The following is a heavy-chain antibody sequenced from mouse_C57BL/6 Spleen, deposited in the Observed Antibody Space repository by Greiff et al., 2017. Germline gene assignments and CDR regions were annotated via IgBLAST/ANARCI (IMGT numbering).Heavy chain of an antibody. CDR1: GYTFTSYW. CDR2: IHPNSGST. V-gene: IGHV1-64*01. D-gene: IGHD2-4*01. J-gene: IGHJ2*01. Sequence: QVQLQQPGAELVKPGASVKLSCKASGYTFTSYWMHWVKQRPGQGLEWIGMIHPNSGSTNYNEKVKSKATLTVDKSSSTAYMQLSILTSEDSAVYSCARSLYDYDLGWGQGTTLTVAS. CDR3: ARSLYDYDLG.